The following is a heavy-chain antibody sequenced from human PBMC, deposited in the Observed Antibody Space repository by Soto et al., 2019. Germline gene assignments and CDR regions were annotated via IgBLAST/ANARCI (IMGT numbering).Heavy chain of an antibody. J-gene: IGHJ6*02. CDR2: INAGNGNT. CDR1: GYTFTSYA. V-gene: IGHV1-3*01. D-gene: IGHD3-16*01. CDR3: ARGGTLRLGELWNYGMDV. Sequence: QVQLVQSGAEVKKPGASVKVSCKASGYTFTSYAMHWVRQAPGQRLEWMGWINAGNGNTNHSQKFQGRVTITRDTSASTADMELSSLRSEDTAVYYCARGGTLRLGELWNYGMDVWGQGTTVTVSS.